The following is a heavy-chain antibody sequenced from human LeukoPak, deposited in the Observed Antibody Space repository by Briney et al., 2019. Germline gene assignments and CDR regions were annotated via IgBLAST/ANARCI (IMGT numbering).Heavy chain of an antibody. V-gene: IGHV3-11*01. D-gene: IGHD3-22*01. CDR2: ISHSGSNL. Sequence: GGSLRLSCAASGFTFSDSFMNWIRQAPGKGLEWLSYISHSGSNLDYAESVKGRFTISRDNANHSLYLEINRLRAEDPGVSYCARGESRGVPDYWGQGPLVSVS. CDR1: GFTFSDSF. CDR3: ARGESRGVPDY. J-gene: IGHJ4*02.